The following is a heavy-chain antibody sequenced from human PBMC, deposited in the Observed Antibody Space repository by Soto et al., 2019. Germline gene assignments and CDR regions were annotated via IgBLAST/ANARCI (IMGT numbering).Heavy chain of an antibody. CDR3: TRGRMPTLD. CDR2: IYNSGST. J-gene: IGHJ4*02. Sequence: QVQLQESGPGLVKPSETLSLTCSVSGGSVSSANNYWSWVRQPPGKGLEWIGYIYNSGSTNYNPARTRRVPISVATSKNQFSLKLSSVTAADTAVYYCTRGRMPTLDWGQGTLVTVSS. CDR1: GGSVSSANNY. V-gene: IGHV4-61*01. D-gene: IGHD3-16*01.